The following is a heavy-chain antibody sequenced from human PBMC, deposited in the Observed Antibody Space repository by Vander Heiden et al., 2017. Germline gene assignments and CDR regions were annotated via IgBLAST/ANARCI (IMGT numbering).Heavy chain of an antibody. CDR3: ASSTDTAMVWYYYGMDV. Sequence: GESGGGLVQPGGSLRLSCAASGFTFSSYSMNWVRQAPGKGLEWVSYISSSSSTIYYADSVKGRFTISRDNAKNSLYLQMNSLRDEDTAVYYCASSTDTAMVWYYYGMDVWGQGTTVTVSS. V-gene: IGHV3-48*02. CDR1: GFTFSSYS. D-gene: IGHD5-18*01. J-gene: IGHJ6*02. CDR2: ISSSSSTI.